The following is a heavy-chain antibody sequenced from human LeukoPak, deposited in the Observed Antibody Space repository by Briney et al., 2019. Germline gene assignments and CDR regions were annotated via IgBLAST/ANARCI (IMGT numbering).Heavy chain of an antibody. CDR1: GGSFSGYY. J-gene: IGHJ4*02. D-gene: IGHD2-2*02. V-gene: IGHV4-34*01. CDR2: INHSGST. Sequence: SETLSLTRAVYGGSFSGYYWSWIRQPPGKGLEWIGEINHSGSTNYNPSLKSRVTISVDTSKNQFSLKLSSVTAADTAVYYCARSRRVGCSSTSCYRPFDYWGQGTLVTVSS. CDR3: ARSRRVGCSSTSCYRPFDY.